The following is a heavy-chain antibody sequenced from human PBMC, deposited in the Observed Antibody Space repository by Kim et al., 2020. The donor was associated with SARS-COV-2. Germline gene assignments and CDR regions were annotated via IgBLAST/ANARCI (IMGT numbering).Heavy chain of an antibody. J-gene: IGHJ4*02. D-gene: IGHD2-2*01. Sequence: SVKGRFTISRDNSKNTRYLQMNSLRAEDTAVYYCARDSPICGSTSCPLGYWGQGTLVTVSS. V-gene: IGHV3-30*07. CDR3: ARDSPICGSTSCPLGY.